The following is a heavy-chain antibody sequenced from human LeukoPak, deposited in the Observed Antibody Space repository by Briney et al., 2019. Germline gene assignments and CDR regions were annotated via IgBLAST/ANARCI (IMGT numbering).Heavy chain of an antibody. CDR2: IWYDGSNK. Sequence: GGSLRLSCAASGFTFSSYGMHWVRQAPGKGLEWVAVIWYDGSNKYYADSVKGRFTISRDNSKNTLYLQMDSLRAEDTAVYYCARDYYGSGSYDLDYWGQGTLVTVSS. V-gene: IGHV3-33*01. CDR1: GFTFSSYG. CDR3: ARDYYGSGSYDLDY. J-gene: IGHJ4*02. D-gene: IGHD3-10*01.